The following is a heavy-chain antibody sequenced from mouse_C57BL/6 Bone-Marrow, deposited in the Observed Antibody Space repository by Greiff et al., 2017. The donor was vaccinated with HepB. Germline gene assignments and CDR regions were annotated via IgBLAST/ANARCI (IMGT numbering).Heavy chain of an antibody. CDR3: ARDSNEDY. D-gene: IGHD2-5*01. V-gene: IGHV5-4*01. J-gene: IGHJ2*01. CDR1: GFTFSSYA. CDR2: ISDGGSYT. Sequence: EVKLVESGGGLVKPGGSLKLSCAASGFTFSSYAMSWVRQTPEKRLEWVATISDGGSYTYYPDNVKGRFTISRDNANNNLYLQMSHLKSEDTAMYYCARDSNEDYWGQGTTLTVSS.